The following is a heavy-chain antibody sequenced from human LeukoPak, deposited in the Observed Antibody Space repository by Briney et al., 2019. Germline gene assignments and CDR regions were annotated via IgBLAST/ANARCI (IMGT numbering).Heavy chain of an antibody. CDR3: ARLIVVVPAATNDAFDI. D-gene: IGHD2-2*01. Sequence: SETLSLTCTVSGGSVSSYYWSWIRQPPGKGLEWIGYIYYSGSTNYNPSLKSRVTISVDTSKNQFSLKLSSVTAADTAVYYCARLIVVVPAATNDAFDIWGQGTMVTVSS. J-gene: IGHJ3*02. V-gene: IGHV4-59*02. CDR2: IYYSGST. CDR1: GGSVSSYY.